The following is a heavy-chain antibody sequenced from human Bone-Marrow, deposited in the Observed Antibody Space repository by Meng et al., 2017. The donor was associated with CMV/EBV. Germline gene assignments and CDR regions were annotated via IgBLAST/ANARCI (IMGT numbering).Heavy chain of an antibody. CDR3: ASTRKDSSSSHYFEY. CDR1: RYTFTGYY. CDR2: INPNSGST. J-gene: IGHJ4*02. Sequence: ASVKVSCKASRYTFTGYYMHWVRQAPGQGLEWMGGINPNSGSTNYAQKFQGRVTMTRDTSISTAYMELSRLRSDDTAVYYCASTRKDSSSSHYFEYWGQGTLVTVSS. V-gene: IGHV1-2*02. D-gene: IGHD6-6*01.